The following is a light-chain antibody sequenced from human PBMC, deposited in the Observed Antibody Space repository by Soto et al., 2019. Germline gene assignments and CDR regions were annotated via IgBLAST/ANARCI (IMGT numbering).Light chain of an antibody. CDR1: SYNIGSNY. CDR2: SNN. Sequence: QSVLTQTPSASGTPGHRVTISCSGSSYNIGSNYVYWYQQVPGTAPKLLIYSNNQRPSGVPDRFSGSRSGTSASLVISGLRSEDEAHYHCSAWDDSLSGRVFGGGTKVTVL. V-gene: IGLV1-47*02. CDR3: SAWDDSLSGRV. J-gene: IGLJ2*01.